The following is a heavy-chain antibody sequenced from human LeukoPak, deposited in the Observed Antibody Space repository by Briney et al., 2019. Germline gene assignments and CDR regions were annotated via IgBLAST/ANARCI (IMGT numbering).Heavy chain of an antibody. Sequence: KPSETLSLTCIASGGAISSFYWSWIRQSPGKGLEWIGCIYYSGGTKYNPSLMSRVTISVDRAQNQFSLTLTSVTAADTAVYYCARDGLYDSSGYYMDSWGQGIPVIVSS. V-gene: IGHV4-59*01. CDR1: GGAISSFY. D-gene: IGHD3-22*01. CDR3: ARDGLYDSSGYYMDS. CDR2: IYYSGGT. J-gene: IGHJ4*02.